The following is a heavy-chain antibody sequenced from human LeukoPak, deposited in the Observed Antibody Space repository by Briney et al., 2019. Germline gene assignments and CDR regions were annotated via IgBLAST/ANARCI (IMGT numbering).Heavy chain of an antibody. CDR3: ARMPLGYSYGFDY. J-gene: IGHJ4*02. Sequence: SGTLSLTCAVSGGSISSSNWWSWVRQPPGKGLEWIGEIYHSGSTNYNPSLKSRVTISVDKSKNQFSLKLSSVTAADTAVYYCARMPLGYSYGFDYWGQGTLVTVSS. CDR1: GGSISSSNW. CDR2: IYHSGST. V-gene: IGHV4-4*02. D-gene: IGHD5-18*01.